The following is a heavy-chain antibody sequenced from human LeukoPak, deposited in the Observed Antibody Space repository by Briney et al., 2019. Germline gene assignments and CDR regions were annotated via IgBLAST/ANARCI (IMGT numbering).Heavy chain of an antibody. V-gene: IGHV1-46*01. D-gene: IGHD2-15*01. CDR2: INPSGGST. J-gene: IGHJ6*03. CDR1: GYTFTSYY. Sequence: ASVKVSCKASGYTFTSYYMHWVRQAPGQGLEWMGIINPSGGSTSYAQKFQGRVTITTDESTSTAYMELSSLRSEDTAVYYCARDPFPYCSGGSCYYYYYYMDVWGKGTTVTVSS. CDR3: ARDPFPYCSGGSCYYYYYYMDV.